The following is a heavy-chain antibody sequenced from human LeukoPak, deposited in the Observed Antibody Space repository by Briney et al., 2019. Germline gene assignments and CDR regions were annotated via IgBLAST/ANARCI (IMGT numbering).Heavy chain of an antibody. CDR3: ARDPNYNYPYFDY. CDR2: IYHSGST. J-gene: IGHJ4*02. CDR1: GYSISNGYY. V-gene: IGHV4-38-2*02. D-gene: IGHD5-24*01. Sequence: PSEALSLTCGVSGYSISNGYYWGCIRPSPGEGLDWIGNIYHSGSTWYNPSLKSRVTISVDTSSNQFSLKLTSVTAADTAVYYCARDPNYNYPYFDYWGQGILVTVSS.